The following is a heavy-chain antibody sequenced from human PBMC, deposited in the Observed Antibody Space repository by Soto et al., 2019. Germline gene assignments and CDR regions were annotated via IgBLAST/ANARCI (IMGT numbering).Heavy chain of an antibody. J-gene: IGHJ6*03. D-gene: IGHD4-4*01. Sequence: GASVKVSCKVSGYTLTELSMHWVRQAPGKGLEWMGGFDPEDGETIYAQKFQGRVTMTEDTSTDTAYMELSSLRSEDTAVYYCATNILGYSNYDGPYYYYYYMDVWGKGTTVTVSS. V-gene: IGHV1-24*01. CDR2: FDPEDGET. CDR3: ATNILGYSNYDGPYYYYYYMDV. CDR1: GYTLTELS.